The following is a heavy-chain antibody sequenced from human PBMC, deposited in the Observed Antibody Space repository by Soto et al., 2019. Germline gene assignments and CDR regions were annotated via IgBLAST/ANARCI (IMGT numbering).Heavy chain of an antibody. CDR1: GFTFSTYA. D-gene: IGHD3-22*01. Sequence: GGSLRLSCAAYGFTFSTYAMHWVRQAPGKGLEWVAVISYDGSTYYADSVKGRFTISRDNSKNTLYLQMNSLRAEDTAVYYCAKDRATMIVVVTLDYWGQGTLVTVSS. CDR3: AKDRATMIVVVTLDY. V-gene: IGHV3-30-3*01. CDR2: ISYDGST. J-gene: IGHJ4*02.